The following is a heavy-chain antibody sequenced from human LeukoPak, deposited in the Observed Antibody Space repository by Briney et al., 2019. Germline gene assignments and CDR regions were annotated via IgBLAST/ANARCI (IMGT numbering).Heavy chain of an antibody. D-gene: IGHD3-10*01. J-gene: IGHJ4*02. V-gene: IGHV3-7*01. CDR3: ARDLFGSGSFYGF. CDR2: IKEDGSAK. Sequence: GGSLRLSCTASGFTFSRYWMTWVRQAPGKGLEWVANIKEDGSAKYYVDSMKGRFTISRDNAKNSLYLQMNSLRAEDTAVYYCARDLFGSGSFYGFWGQGTLVTVSS. CDR1: GFTFSRYW.